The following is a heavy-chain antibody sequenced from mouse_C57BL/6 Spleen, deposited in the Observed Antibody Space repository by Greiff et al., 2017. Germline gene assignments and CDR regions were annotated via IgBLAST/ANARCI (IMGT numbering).Heavy chain of an antibody. CDR1: GYTFTSYW. CDR3: AILYAYYGSSDNYAMDY. J-gene: IGHJ4*01. V-gene: IGHV1-74*01. Sequence: VQLQQPGAELVKPGASVKVSCKASGYTFTSYWMHWVKQRPGQGLEWIGRIHPSDSDTNYNQKFKGKATLTVDKSSSTAYMQLSSLTSEDSAVYYGAILYAYYGSSDNYAMDYWGQGTSVTVSS. D-gene: IGHD1-1*01. CDR2: IHPSDSDT.